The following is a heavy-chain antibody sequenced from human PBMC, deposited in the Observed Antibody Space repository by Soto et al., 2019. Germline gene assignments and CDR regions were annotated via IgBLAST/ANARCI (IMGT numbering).Heavy chain of an antibody. V-gene: IGHV1-69*01. J-gene: IGHJ6*02. D-gene: IGHD1-1*01. Sequence: QVQLVQSGAELRKPGSSVKVSCKASGGTFSDSTINWVRQAPGQRLEWMGGIIPIFDTANYAEKFQGRFTITAAESTSTSFMEVSSLRSEDTALYYCARNGTLTGYSYGMDVWGPGTMVTVSS. CDR2: IIPIFDTA. CDR1: GGTFSDST. CDR3: ARNGTLTGYSYGMDV.